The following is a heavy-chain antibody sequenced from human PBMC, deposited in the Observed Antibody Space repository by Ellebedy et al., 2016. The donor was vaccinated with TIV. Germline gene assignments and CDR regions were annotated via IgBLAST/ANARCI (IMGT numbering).Heavy chain of an antibody. D-gene: IGHD1-26*01. CDR3: AKADVYALIVGASPFDY. V-gene: IGHV3-30*18. CDR2: ISYDGSTK. J-gene: IGHJ4*02. CDR1: GFTFSSYG. Sequence: LSLTCAASGFTFSSYGMHWVRQAPGKGLEWVAVISYDGSTKYYADSVKGRFTISRDNSKNTLYLQMNSLRAEDTAVYYCAKADVYALIVGASPFDYWGQGTLVTVSS.